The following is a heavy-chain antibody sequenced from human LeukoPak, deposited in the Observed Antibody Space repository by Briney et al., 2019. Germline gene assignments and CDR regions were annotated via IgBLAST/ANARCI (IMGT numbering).Heavy chain of an antibody. CDR2: ISGSGGST. Sequence: PGGSLRLSCAASGFTFSSYAMSWVRQAPGKGLEWVSAISGSGGSTYYADSVKGRFTISRDNSKNTLYLQMNSLRAEDTAVYYCAKWSLGYCSSTSCYMDPFAPPIFDYWGQGTLVTVSS. V-gene: IGHV3-23*01. CDR3: AKWSLGYCSSTSCYMDPFAPPIFDY. D-gene: IGHD2-2*02. J-gene: IGHJ4*02. CDR1: GFTFSSYA.